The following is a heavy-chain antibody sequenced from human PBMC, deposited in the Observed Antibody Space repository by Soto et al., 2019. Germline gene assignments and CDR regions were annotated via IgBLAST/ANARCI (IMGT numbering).Heavy chain of an antibody. CDR2: INPSGGST. D-gene: IGHD4-17*01. V-gene: IGHV1-46*01. Sequence: QVQLVQSGAEVKKPGASVKVSCKASGYTFTSYYMHWVRQAPGQGLEWMGIINPSGGSTSYAQKFQGRVTMTRDTSTSTVYMELSSLRSDDTAVYDCARDRTPYGDKHTPYVDYWGQGTLVTVSS. CDR1: GYTFTSYY. J-gene: IGHJ4*02. CDR3: ARDRTPYGDKHTPYVDY.